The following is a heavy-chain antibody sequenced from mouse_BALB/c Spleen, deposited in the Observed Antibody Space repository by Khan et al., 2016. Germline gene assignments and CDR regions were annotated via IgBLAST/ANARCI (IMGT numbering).Heavy chain of an antibody. CDR3: ARGGLDY. CDR1: GYTFSTYW. V-gene: IGHV1-9*01. CDR2: ILPGSGDT. J-gene: IGHJ4*01. Sequence: QVRLQQSGTELMTPGASVKISCKATGYTFSTYWIEWVKQRPGHGLEWIGEILPGSGDTNYNEKFMGKATITADTSSNTAYMQLSTLTSEDSAAYYCARGGLDYWGQGISATVSS.